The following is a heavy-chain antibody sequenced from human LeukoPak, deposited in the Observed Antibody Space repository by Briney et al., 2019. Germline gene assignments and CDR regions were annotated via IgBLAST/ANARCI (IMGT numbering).Heavy chain of an antibody. Sequence: PGGSLRLSCAASGFTFSSYEMNWVRQAPGKGLEWVSALSGSGGSTYYADSVKGRFTISRDNSKNTLYLQTNSLRAEDTAVYYCAKRGAEVGATVAPGDYWGQGTLVTVSS. J-gene: IGHJ4*02. CDR1: GFTFSSYE. CDR3: AKRGAEVGATVAPGDY. V-gene: IGHV3-23*01. CDR2: LSGSGGST. D-gene: IGHD1-26*01.